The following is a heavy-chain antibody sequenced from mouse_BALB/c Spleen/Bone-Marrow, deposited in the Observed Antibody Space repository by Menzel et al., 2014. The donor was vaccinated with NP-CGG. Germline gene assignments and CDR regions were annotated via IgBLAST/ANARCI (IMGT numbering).Heavy chain of an antibody. CDR2: IWSGGST. J-gene: IGHJ1*01. Sequence: VMLVESGPGLVQPSQSLSITCTVSGFSLTTYGVHRVRQSPGKGLEWLGVIWSGGSTDYNAAFISRLSISKDNSKSQVFFKMNSLQANDTAIYYCARINYGSRRYWYFDVWGAGTTVTVSS. CDR3: ARINYGSRRYWYFDV. V-gene: IGHV2-2*02. D-gene: IGHD1-1*01. CDR1: GFSLTTYG.